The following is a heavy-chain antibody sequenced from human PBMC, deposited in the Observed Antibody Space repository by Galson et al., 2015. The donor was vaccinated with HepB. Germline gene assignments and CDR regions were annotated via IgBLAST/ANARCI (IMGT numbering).Heavy chain of an antibody. CDR1: GYTFTSYY. CDR2: INPSGGST. CDR3: ARDADYGDNYYYYGMDV. V-gene: IGHV1-46*04. J-gene: IGHJ6*02. D-gene: IGHD4-17*01. Sequence: SVKVSCKASGYTFTSYYMHWVRQAPGQGLEWMGIINPSGGSTSYAQKLQGRVTITRDTSTSTVYMELSSLRSEDTAVYYCARDADYGDNYYYYGMDVWGQGTTVTVSS.